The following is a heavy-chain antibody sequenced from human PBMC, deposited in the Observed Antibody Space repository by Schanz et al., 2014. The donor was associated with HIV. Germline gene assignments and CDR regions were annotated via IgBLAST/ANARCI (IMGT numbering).Heavy chain of an antibody. CDR2: ISESGRYT. V-gene: IGHV3-23*01. Sequence: EVQLLESGGGLVQPGGSLRLSCAVSGFTITSYGMSWVRQAPGKGLEWVSTISESGRYTYYADSVKGRFMISRDNSNNTLYLQMNSLRADDTAVYYCARDKSNLGMDSWGQGTLVTVSS. CDR1: GFTITSYG. J-gene: IGHJ5*01. CDR3: ARDKSNLGMDS.